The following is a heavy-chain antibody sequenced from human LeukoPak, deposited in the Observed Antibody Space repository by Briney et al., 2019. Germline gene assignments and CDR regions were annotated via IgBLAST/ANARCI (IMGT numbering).Heavy chain of an antibody. Sequence: GASVKVSCTASGYTFTGYYMHWARQAPGQGLEWMGRINPNSGGTNYAQKFQGRVTMTRDTSISTAYMELSRLRSDDTAVYYCARDPAGRGVANWFDPWGQGTLVTVSS. CDR3: ARDPAGRGVANWFDP. D-gene: IGHD2-8*01. V-gene: IGHV1-2*06. J-gene: IGHJ5*02. CDR2: INPNSGGT. CDR1: GYTFTGYY.